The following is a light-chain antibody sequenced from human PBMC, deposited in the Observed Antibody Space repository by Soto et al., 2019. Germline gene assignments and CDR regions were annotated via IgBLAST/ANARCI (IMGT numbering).Light chain of an antibody. CDR2: EGS. CDR3: CSYAGSTILV. Sequence: QSALTQPASVCGSPGQSITISCTGTSSDIGSYNLVSWYQHHPGIAPKLMIYEGSKRPSGISNRFSGSKSGNTASLTISGLQAEDEADYYCCSYAGSTILVFGGGTKVTVL. V-gene: IGLV2-23*01. J-gene: IGLJ2*01. CDR1: SSDIGSYNL.